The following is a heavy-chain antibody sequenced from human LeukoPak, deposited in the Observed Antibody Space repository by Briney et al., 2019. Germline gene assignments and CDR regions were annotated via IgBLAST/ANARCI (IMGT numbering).Heavy chain of an antibody. D-gene: IGHD3-3*01. CDR2: IYPRDGST. J-gene: IGHJ6*02. CDR1: GYTFTSNY. V-gene: IGHV1-46*01. Sequence: ASVKVSCKASGYTFTSNYIHWVRQAPGQGLEWMGMIYPRDGSTSYAQKFQGRVTMTRDTSTSTVYMELSSLRSEDTAVYYCARDFARYDFWSGDYYYYGMDVWGQGTTVTVSS. CDR3: ARDFARYDFWSGDYYYYGMDV.